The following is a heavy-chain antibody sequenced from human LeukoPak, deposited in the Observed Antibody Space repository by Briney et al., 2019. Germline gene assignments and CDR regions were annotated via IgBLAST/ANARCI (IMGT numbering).Heavy chain of an antibody. CDR1: GFIFGTTS. Sequence: GGSLRLSCAGSGFIFGTTSMSWVCQTPGKGLEWVASINYDGSEKYYVGSVEGRSTISRDSAKKSLFLQMNSLRAEDTAIYYCTRDQHWGQGTLVTVSS. J-gene: IGHJ1*01. CDR2: INYDGSEK. CDR3: TRDQH. V-gene: IGHV3-7*01.